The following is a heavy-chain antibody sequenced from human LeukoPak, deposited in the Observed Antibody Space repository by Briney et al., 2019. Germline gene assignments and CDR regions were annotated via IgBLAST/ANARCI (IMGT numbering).Heavy chain of an antibody. CDR2: IIPIFGTA. V-gene: IGHV1-69*05. D-gene: IGHD4-17*01. Sequence: ASVKVSCKASGGTFSSYAISWVRQAPGQGLEWMGGIIPIFGTANYAQKFQGRVTITTDESTSTAYMELSSLRSEDTAVYYCARDSYGGHGDTDYWGQGTLVTVSS. CDR3: ARDSYGGHGDTDY. J-gene: IGHJ4*02. CDR1: GGTFSSYA.